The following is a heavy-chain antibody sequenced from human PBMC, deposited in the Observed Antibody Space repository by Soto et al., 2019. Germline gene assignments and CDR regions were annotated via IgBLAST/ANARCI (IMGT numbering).Heavy chain of an antibody. CDR1: GGSISSNGYY. J-gene: IGHJ5*02. CDR2: IYHSGST. D-gene: IGHD5-18*01. CDR3: ARDGGTATVVDP. Sequence: QVQLQESGPGLVKPSQTLSLTCTVSGGSISSNGYYWNWIRQYPGKGLEWIGYIYHSGSTYYNPSLKSRVTRSLDTSKNRFSRILSSVTAADTAMCYCARDGGTATVVDPWGQGTLVTVSS. V-gene: IGHV4-31*03.